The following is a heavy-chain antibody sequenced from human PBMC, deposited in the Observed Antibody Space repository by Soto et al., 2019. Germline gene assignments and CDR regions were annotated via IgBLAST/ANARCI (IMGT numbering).Heavy chain of an antibody. CDR1: GFTFSTYE. V-gene: IGHV3-48*03. D-gene: IGHD6-13*01. Sequence: GSLRLSCAASGFTFSTYEMNWVRQAPGKGLEGVSYISSSGSTIYYADSVKGRFTISRENDKESLYLQMNSLRDEDTAVYYCARDLGGYSSSWYYFDYWGQGTLVTVSS. CDR2: ISSSGSTI. J-gene: IGHJ4*02. CDR3: ARDLGGYSSSWYYFDY.